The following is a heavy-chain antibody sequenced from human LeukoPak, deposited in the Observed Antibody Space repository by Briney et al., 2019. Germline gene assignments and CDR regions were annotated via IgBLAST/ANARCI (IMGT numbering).Heavy chain of an antibody. CDR2: IDSSSSSI. D-gene: IGHD3-10*01. CDR1: GFIFTSHS. J-gene: IGHJ4*02. Sequence: GGSLRLSCAASGFIFTSHSMNWVRQAPGKGLEWVSFIDSSSSSIHYADSVRGRFTISRDNAKNLLYLQMNSLRAEGTAEYFCARGNGPGSFIIDYWGQGTLVAASS. CDR3: ARGNGPGSFIIDY. V-gene: IGHV3-48*01.